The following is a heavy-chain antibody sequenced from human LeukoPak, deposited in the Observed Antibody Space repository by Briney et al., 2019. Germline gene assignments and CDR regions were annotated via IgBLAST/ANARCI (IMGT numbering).Heavy chain of an antibody. J-gene: IGHJ4*02. CDR3: ATSQSSVAGIVGD. Sequence: GGSLRLSCAASGFTFDDYGMNWVRPAPGKGLEWVSGINWNGGSTGYADSVKGRFTISRDNAKNSLYLQMNSLRVEDTAVYYCATSQSSVAGIVGDWGQGTLVTVSS. V-gene: IGHV3-20*04. CDR2: INWNGGST. D-gene: IGHD6-19*01. CDR1: GFTFDDYG.